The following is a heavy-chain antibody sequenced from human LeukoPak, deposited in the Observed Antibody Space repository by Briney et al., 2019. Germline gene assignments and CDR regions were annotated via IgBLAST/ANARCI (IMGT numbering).Heavy chain of an antibody. CDR1: GGSINSYY. Sequence: SETLSLTCTVSGGSINSYYLSWIRQPPGKGLEWIGYIYDSGNTDYNPSLKSRVTISVDTSKNQFSLKLSSVTAADTAVYYCARHMSSGRYYGTDFWGQGTLVTVSS. J-gene: IGHJ4*02. CDR3: ARHMSSGRYYGTDF. CDR2: IYDSGNT. V-gene: IGHV4-59*08. D-gene: IGHD1-26*01.